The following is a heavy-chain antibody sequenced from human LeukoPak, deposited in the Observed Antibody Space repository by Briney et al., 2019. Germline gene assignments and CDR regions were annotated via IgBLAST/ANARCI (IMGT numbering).Heavy chain of an antibody. V-gene: IGHV4-39*01. CDR3: ARHPKGIAAAGTFHFDY. D-gene: IGHD6-13*01. CDR1: GGSISSSSYY. Sequence: SETLSLTCTVSGGSISSSSYYWGWIRQPPGKGLDWIGSIYYSGSTYYNPSLKSRVTISVDTSKNQFFLKLSSVTAADTAVYYCARHPKGIAAAGTFHFDYWGQGTLVTVSS. J-gene: IGHJ4*02. CDR2: IYYSGST.